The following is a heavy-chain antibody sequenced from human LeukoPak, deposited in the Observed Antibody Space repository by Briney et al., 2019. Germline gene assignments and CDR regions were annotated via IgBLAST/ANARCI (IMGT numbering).Heavy chain of an antibody. CDR2: ISSSSSYI. Sequence: GGSLRLSCAASGFTFSSYSMNWVRQAPGKGLEWVSSISSSSSYIYYADSVKGRFAISRDNAKNSLYLQMNSLRVEDTAVYYCATVVVVPAATDYWGQGTLATVSS. CDR1: GFTFSSYS. CDR3: ATVVVVPAATDY. V-gene: IGHV3-21*01. J-gene: IGHJ4*02. D-gene: IGHD2-2*01.